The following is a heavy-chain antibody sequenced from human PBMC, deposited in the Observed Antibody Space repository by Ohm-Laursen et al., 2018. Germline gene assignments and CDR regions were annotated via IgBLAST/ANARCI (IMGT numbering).Heavy chain of an antibody. V-gene: IGHV1-18*01. CDR1: GFTFINYG. Sequence: GASVKVSCKASGFTFINYGITWVRQAPGQGLEWMGWIGIHSGETKYLQNLQGRLTLTTDTSTNTAYMELKSLVSDDTATYFCARGDFGSSYWYFDVWGRGTLVTVSS. D-gene: IGHD3-10*01. CDR3: ARGDFGSSYWYFDV. J-gene: IGHJ2*01. CDR2: IGIHSGET.